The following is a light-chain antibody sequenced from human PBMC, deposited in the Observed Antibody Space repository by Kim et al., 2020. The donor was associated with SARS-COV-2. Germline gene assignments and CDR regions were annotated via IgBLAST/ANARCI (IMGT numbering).Light chain of an antibody. CDR2: GAF. J-gene: IGKJ2*01. CDR1: QSVGKS. V-gene: IGKV3-15*01. CDR3: QQYSKWPYT. Sequence: DIVMTQSPATLSVSPGERATLSCRASQSVGKSLAWYQQIRGRAPRLLMYGAFTRATGVPARFGGSGSGTDFTLTISSLQSEDFAVYFCQQYSKWPYTFGKGTKLEI.